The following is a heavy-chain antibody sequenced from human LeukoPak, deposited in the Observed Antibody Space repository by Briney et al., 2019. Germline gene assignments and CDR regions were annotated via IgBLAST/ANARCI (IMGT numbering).Heavy chain of an antibody. CDR3: ARDYRGPYCSGGSCYLFDY. V-gene: IGHV3-21*01. CDR2: ISSSSYI. CDR1: GFTFSSYS. Sequence: GGSLRLSCAASGFTFSSYSMNWVRQAPGKGLEWVSSISSSSYIYYADSVKGRFTISRDNAKNSLYLQMNSLRAEDTAVYYCARDYRGPYCSGGSCYLFDYWGQGTLVTVSS. J-gene: IGHJ4*02. D-gene: IGHD2-15*01.